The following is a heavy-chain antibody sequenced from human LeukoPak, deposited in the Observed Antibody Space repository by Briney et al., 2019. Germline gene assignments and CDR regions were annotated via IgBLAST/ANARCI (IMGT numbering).Heavy chain of an antibody. CDR3: ALHDYSSSWYNY. J-gene: IGHJ4*02. D-gene: IGHD6-13*01. Sequence: PGRSLRLSCAASGFTFSSYSMNWVRQAPGKGLEWVSSISSTSSYIYYADSVKGRFTISRDNAKNSLYLQMNSLRAEDTAVYYCALHDYSSSWYNYWGQGTLVTVSS. V-gene: IGHV3-21*01. CDR1: GFTFSSYS. CDR2: ISSTSSYI.